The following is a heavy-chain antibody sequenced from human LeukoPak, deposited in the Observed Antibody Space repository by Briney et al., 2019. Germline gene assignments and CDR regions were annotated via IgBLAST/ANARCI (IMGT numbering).Heavy chain of an antibody. Sequence: SETLSLTCAVSGYSISSGYYWGWIRQPPGKGLEWIGSIYHSGSTYNNPSLKSRVTISVDTSKNQFSLKLSSVTAADTAVYYCARLILGITVTTPDYWGQGTLVTVSS. J-gene: IGHJ4*02. V-gene: IGHV4-38-2*01. CDR3: ARLILGITVTTPDY. D-gene: IGHD4-11*01. CDR1: GYSISSGYY. CDR2: IYHSGST.